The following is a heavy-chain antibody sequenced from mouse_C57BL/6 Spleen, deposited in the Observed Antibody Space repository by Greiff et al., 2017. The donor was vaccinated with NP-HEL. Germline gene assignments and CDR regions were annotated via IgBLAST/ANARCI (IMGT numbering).Heavy chain of an antibody. CDR2: IYWDDDK. V-gene: IGHV8-12*01. D-gene: IGHD2-10*01. Sequence: QVTLKESFPGIGKSSQTLSLTCSFSGFSLSTSGMGVSWIRQPSGKGLEWLAHIYWDDDKRYNPSLKSRLTISKDTSRNQVFLKITSVDTADTATYYCARSEGAYSYYFDYWGQGTTLTVSS. CDR1: GFSLSTSGMG. J-gene: IGHJ2*01. CDR3: ARSEGAYSYYFDY.